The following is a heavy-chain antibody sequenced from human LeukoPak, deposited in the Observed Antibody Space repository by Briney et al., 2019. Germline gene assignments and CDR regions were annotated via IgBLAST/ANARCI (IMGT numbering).Heavy chain of an antibody. CDR2: ISSSSSYR. V-gene: IGHV3-21*01. D-gene: IGHD3-16*01. J-gene: IGHJ4*02. CDR3: MSYAGRSDDY. Sequence: GGSVRLSCAASGFTFSRYSMNWVRQAPGKGLEWVSSISSSSSYRYYADSVKGRFTISRDNAKNSLHLQMNSLRAEDTAVYYCMSYAGRSDDYWGQGTLVPVSS. CDR1: GFTFSRYS.